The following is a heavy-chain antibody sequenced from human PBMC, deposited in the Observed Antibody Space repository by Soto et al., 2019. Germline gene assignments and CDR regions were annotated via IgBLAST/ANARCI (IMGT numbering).Heavy chain of an antibody. J-gene: IGHJ4*02. CDR2: ISGSGGST. Sequence: GGSLRLSCVASGFSFNNYAMSWVRQAPGKGLEWVSVISGSGGSTFHADSVKGRFTISRDNSKNTLYVQMNSLRAEDTAVYYCAKISTTGCYGPVDHWGQGALVTVSS. CDR3: AKISTTGCYGPVDH. V-gene: IGHV3-23*01. D-gene: IGHD2-2*01. CDR1: GFSFNNYA.